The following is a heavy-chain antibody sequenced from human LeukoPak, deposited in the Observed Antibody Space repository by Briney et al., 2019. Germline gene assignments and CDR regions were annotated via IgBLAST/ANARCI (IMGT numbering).Heavy chain of an antibody. J-gene: IGHJ3*02. V-gene: IGHV3-23*01. Sequence: GGSLRLSCAASGFTFSTYAMSWVRQAPGRGLEWVSSLSGSGDGTYYADSVKGRFTISRANSENTLYLQMNSLRAEDTAIYYCARLLNEDTAFDIWGQGTMVTVSS. D-gene: IGHD4/OR15-4a*01. CDR1: GFTFSTYA. CDR2: LSGSGDGT. CDR3: ARLLNEDTAFDI.